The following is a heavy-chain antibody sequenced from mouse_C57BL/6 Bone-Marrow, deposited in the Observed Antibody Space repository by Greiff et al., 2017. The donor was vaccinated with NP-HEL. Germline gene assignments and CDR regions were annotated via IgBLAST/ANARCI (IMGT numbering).Heavy chain of an antibody. CDR1: GFTFSSYG. CDR3: ARHPLTGTWFAY. D-gene: IGHD4-1*01. J-gene: IGHJ3*01. V-gene: IGHV5-6*01. Sequence: EVQGVESGGDLVKPGGSLKLSCAASGFTFSSYGMSWVRQTPDKRLEWVATISSGGSYTYYPDSVKGRFTISRDNAKNTLYLQMSSLKSEDTAMYYCARHPLTGTWFAYWGQGTLVTVSA. CDR2: ISSGGSYT.